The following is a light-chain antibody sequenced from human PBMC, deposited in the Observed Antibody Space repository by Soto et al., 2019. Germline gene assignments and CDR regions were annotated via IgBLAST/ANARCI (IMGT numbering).Light chain of an antibody. V-gene: IGKV3-11*01. CDR2: HAS. J-gene: IGKJ1*01. CDR1: QFIDSY. CDR3: QQRSHSSPT. Sequence: EIVLTQSPATLALSPGERANLSCTASQFIDSYLSWYRQIPCQAPRLLLYHASNSGSGIPDRFSGGGSGTDFTLTISSLAHEDFAVYYCQQRSHSSPTFGQGTRVEIK.